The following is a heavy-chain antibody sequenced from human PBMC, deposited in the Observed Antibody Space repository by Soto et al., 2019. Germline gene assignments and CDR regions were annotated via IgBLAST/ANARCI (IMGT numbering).Heavy chain of an antibody. J-gene: IGHJ6*02. V-gene: IGHV3-30-3*01. D-gene: IGHD2-8*01. CDR3: ARDASIVLMSPLDYGMDV. Sequence: QVQLVESGGGVVQPGRSLRLSCAASGFTFSSYAMHWVRQAPGKGLEWVAAISFDGSNKYYADSVKGRFTISRDNSKNTLYLQMNSLRAEDTAVYYCARDASIVLMSPLDYGMDVWGQGTTVTVSS. CDR2: ISFDGSNK. CDR1: GFTFSSYA.